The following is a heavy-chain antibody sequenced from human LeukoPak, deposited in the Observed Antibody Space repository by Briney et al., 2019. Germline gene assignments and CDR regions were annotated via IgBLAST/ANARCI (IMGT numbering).Heavy chain of an antibody. CDR3: TKAGIAVPATPDY. Sequence: GGSLRLSCTASGFTYSNYAMNWVRQAPGKGLEWVSGISSGGGTTYYADSVKGRFIISRDNSKNTLYLQMDSLRAEDTAIYYCTKAGIAVPATPDYWGQGTLVTVSS. V-gene: IGHV3-23*01. CDR2: ISSGGGTT. CDR1: GFTYSNYA. D-gene: IGHD6-19*01. J-gene: IGHJ4*02.